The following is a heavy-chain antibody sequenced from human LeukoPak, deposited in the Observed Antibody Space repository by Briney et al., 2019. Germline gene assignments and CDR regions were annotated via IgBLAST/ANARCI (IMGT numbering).Heavy chain of an antibody. CDR2: IYPGDSDT. Sequence: GESLKISCKGSGYSFTSYWIGWVRQMPGKGLEWMGIIYPGDSDTRYSPSFQGQVTISADKSISTAYLQWSSLKASDTAMYYCARVIAAAGKGHYYYYGMDVWGQGTTVTVSS. CDR3: ARVIAAAGKGHYYYYGMDV. CDR1: GYSFTSYW. D-gene: IGHD6-13*01. J-gene: IGHJ6*02. V-gene: IGHV5-51*01.